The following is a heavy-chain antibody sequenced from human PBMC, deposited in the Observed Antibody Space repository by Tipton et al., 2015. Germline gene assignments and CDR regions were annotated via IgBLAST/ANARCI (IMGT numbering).Heavy chain of an antibody. D-gene: IGHD3-9*01. Sequence: LRLSCTVSGGSVSTSNYYWGWIRQAPGKGLEWIGFVYPGGGTYYNPSLKSRVTMSRDTSKNQFSLKLTSVTAADTAVYYCACQDYDSLTRDYQTVDYWGQGTLVTVSS. V-gene: IGHV4-39*07. CDR3: ACQDYDSLTRDYQTVDY. CDR2: VYPGGGT. J-gene: IGHJ4*02. CDR1: GGSVSTSNYY.